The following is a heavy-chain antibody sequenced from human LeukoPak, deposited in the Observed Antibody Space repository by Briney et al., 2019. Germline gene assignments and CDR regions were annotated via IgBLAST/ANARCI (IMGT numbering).Heavy chain of an antibody. CDR3: AGRGQRYFRD. CDR2: IYRFGNT. CDR1: GDSISSDY. J-gene: IGHJ1*01. Sequence: SEALSLTCTVPGDSISSDYWSWIRQPPGKGLEWIGYIYRFGNTDYNPSLMRRVTISLDTSKKQLSLNLTSVTAADTAVYYCAGRGQRYFRDWGQGTLVTVSS. V-gene: IGHV4-4*08.